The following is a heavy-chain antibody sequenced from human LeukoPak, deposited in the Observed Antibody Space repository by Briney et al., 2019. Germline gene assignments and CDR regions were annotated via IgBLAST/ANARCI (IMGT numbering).Heavy chain of an antibody. CDR2: IYHSGST. CDR1: GYSISSGYY. J-gene: IGHJ4*02. CDR3: ARDAHSESSPFDY. V-gene: IGHV4-38-2*02. Sequence: SETLSLTCTVSGYSISSGYYWGWIRQPPGKGLEWIGSIYHSGSTYYNPSLKSRVTISVDTSKNQFSLKLSSVTAADTAVYYCARDAHSESSPFDYWGQGTLVTVSS. D-gene: IGHD3-10*01.